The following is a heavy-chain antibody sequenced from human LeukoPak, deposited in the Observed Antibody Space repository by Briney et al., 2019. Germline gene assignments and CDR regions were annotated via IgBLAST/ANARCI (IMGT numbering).Heavy chain of an antibody. CDR1: GGSISSSSYY. V-gene: IGHV4-39*02. CDR2: IYYSGST. Sequence: SETLSLTCTVSGGSISSSSYYWGWIRQPPGKGLEWIGSIYYSGSTYYNPSLKSRVTLSVDLSKNHFSLNLTSVSAADTAVYYCARGRTEIGVTGWYDYWGRGALVSVSS. D-gene: IGHD6-19*01. CDR3: ARGRTEIGVTGWYDY. J-gene: IGHJ4*02.